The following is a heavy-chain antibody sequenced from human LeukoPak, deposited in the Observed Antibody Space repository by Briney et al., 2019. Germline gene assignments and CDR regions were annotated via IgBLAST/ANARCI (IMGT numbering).Heavy chain of an antibody. CDR1: IFTFSSYN. J-gene: IGHJ4*02. CDR3: ARDSIQQQLVLEDRGYPYYFEH. CDR2: ISSSGNYI. D-gene: IGHD6-13*01. Sequence: GGSLRLSCAASIFTFSSYNMNWVRQAPGKGLDCVSSISSSGNYIYYADSVKGRFTISRDNAKNSLYLQMNSLRAEDTAVYYRARDSIQQQLVLEDRGYPYYFEHWGQGTLVTVSS. V-gene: IGHV3-21*01.